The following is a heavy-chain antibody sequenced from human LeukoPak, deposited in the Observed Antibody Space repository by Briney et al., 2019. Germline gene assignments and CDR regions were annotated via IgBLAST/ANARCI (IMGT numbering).Heavy chain of an antibody. J-gene: IGHJ5*02. CDR2: IRDDGINK. V-gene: IGHV3-30*02. CDR1: GFTFSTYG. CDR3: AKDGRGHMYGYSGTNCFDP. D-gene: IGHD5-18*01. Sequence: GGYLRLSSAVSGFTFSTYGMRWVRQAPGKGLEWVVFIRDDGINKYYADSVRVRLTISRANSKNSLYLHINSLGAEDTAIYYGAKDGRGHMYGYSGTNCFDPWGQETLVTFSS.